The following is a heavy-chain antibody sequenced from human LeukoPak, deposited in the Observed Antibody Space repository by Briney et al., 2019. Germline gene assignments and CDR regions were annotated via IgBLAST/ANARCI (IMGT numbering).Heavy chain of an antibody. CDR2: IYPGDSDT. V-gene: IGHV5-51*01. Sequence: GESLKISCKGSGYSFTSYWIGWVRQMPGKGLEWMGIIYPGDSDTRYSASFQGQVTISADKSITTAYLQWSSLNASDTAMYYCATYIQAPGTFDYWGQGTLVTVSS. J-gene: IGHJ4*02. D-gene: IGHD1-1*01. CDR1: GYSFTSYW. CDR3: ATYIQAPGTFDY.